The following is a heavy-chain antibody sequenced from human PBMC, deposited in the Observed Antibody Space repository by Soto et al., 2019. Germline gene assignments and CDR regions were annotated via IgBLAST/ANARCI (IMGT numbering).Heavy chain of an antibody. Sequence: GGSLRLSCAAFGFTFSSYAMHGVRQAPDKGLEWVAVIWYDGSKKYYADSVKGRFTISRDNSKNTLYLQMNSLRAQDRAVFYCARESEEQQLLPVFYYFHG. CDR3: ARESEEQQLLPVFYYFHG. V-gene: IGHV3-33*01. CDR2: IWYDGSKK. CDR1: GFTFSSYA. D-gene: IGHD6-13*01. J-gene: IGHJ6*01.